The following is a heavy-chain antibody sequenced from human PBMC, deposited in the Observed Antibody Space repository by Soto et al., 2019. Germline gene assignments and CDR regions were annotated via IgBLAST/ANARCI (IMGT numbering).Heavy chain of an antibody. CDR1: GGSFSGYY. V-gene: IGHV4-34*01. Sequence: SETLSLTCAVYGGSFSGYYWSWIRQPPGKGLEWIGEINHSGSTNYNPSLKSRVTISVDTSKNQFSLKLSSVTAADTAVYYCARGLFWSGYYRYYYYYYGMDVWGQGTTVTVSS. D-gene: IGHD3-3*01. CDR2: INHSGST. CDR3: ARGLFWSGYYRYYYYYYGMDV. J-gene: IGHJ6*02.